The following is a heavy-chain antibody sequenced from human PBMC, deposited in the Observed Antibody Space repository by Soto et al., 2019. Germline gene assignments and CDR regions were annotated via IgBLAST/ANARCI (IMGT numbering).Heavy chain of an antibody. D-gene: IGHD2-2*01. CDR2: MNPDNGKT. V-gene: IGHV1-8*01. J-gene: IGHJ4*02. CDR1: GYTFTSND. CDR3: ARPLCSSTRCGPYFFDS. Sequence: QVQLVQSGAEVKKPGASVKVSCKASGYTFTSNDINWVRQVPGQGPEWMGWMNPDNGKTGFAQKFQGRITMTRNTSISTAYMELSSLRSDDTAVYFCARPLCSSTRCGPYFFDSWGQGSLVTVSS.